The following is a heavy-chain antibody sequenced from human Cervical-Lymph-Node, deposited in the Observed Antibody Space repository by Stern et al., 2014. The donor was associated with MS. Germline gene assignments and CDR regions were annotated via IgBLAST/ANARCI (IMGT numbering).Heavy chain of an antibody. V-gene: IGHV4-34*01. J-gene: IGHJ3*01. CDR3: ARERKVERSARLLVSFDV. Sequence: QVQLQQWGAGLLRPSETLSLTCAVHGASFSDTYWSWIRQTPGKGLEWIGEIHSSGGTHYNPSRMRRATLSVAPSRNQFSLKLSSLTAADTAMYYCARERKVERSARLLVSFDVWGQGTLVTVSS. CDR1: GASFSDTY. D-gene: IGHD1-1*01. CDR2: IHSSGGT.